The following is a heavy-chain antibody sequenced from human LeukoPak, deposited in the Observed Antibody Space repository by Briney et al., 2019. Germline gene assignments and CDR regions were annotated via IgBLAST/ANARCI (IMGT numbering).Heavy chain of an antibody. V-gene: IGHV1-2*02. J-gene: IGHJ6*02. CDR1: GYTFADYY. CDR3: ARAHQDFWSGHYFYYYGMDV. D-gene: IGHD3-3*01. CDR2: INPSSGGT. Sequence: ASVKVSCKTSGYTFADYYMHWVRQAPGQGLEWMGWINPSSGGTNYAQKFQGRVIMTRDTSISTAYMEVSGLRSDDTAVYYCARAHQDFWSGHYFYYYGMDVWGQGTTVTVSS.